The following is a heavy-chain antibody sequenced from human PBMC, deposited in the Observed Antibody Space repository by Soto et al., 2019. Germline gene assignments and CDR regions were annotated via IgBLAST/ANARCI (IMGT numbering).Heavy chain of an antibody. CDR1: GFTFSSYA. V-gene: IGHV3-30-3*01. D-gene: IGHD3-22*01. CDR3: ARGGSYYYDSRDYDY. Sequence: QVQLVESGGGVVQPGRSLRLSCAASGFTFSSYAMHWVRQAPGKGLEWVAVISYDGSNKYYADSVKGRFTISRDNSKNKLYLQMNSLRAEDTAVYYCARGGSYYYDSRDYDYWGQGTLVTVSS. J-gene: IGHJ4*02. CDR2: ISYDGSNK.